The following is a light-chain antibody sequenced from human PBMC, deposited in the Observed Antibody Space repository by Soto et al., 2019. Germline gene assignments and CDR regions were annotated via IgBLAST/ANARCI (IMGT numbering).Light chain of an antibody. CDR1: QSLVHSDGNTY. J-gene: IGKJ2*01. CDR3: MQATQFRPYT. CDR2: KIS. Sequence: DIVLTQTPLSSLVTLGQPASISCRSNQSLVHSDGNTYLSWLHQRPGQPPRLLIYKISNRLSGVPDRLSGSGAGTDFTLKISGVEAEDVGVYYCMQATQFRPYTFGQGTKLEIK. V-gene: IGKV2-24*01.